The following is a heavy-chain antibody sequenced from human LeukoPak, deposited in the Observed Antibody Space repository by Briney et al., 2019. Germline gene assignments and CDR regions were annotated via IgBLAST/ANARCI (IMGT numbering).Heavy chain of an antibody. CDR3: ARGRSTGYPYYFEY. D-gene: IGHD5-12*01. Sequence: ASVKVSCKASGYTFTSYDINWVRQATGQGLEWMGWMNPNSGSTVYAQKFQGRVTITRNTSISTADMELSGLRSEDTAVYYCARGRSTGYPYYFEYWGQGTLVTVSS. CDR2: MNPNSGST. CDR1: GYTFTSYD. J-gene: IGHJ4*02. V-gene: IGHV1-8*03.